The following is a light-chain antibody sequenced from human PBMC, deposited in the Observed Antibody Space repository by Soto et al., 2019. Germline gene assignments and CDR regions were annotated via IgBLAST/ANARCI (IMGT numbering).Light chain of an antibody. CDR3: ESYDSSLSALYV. CDR1: SSNIGAGYD. V-gene: IGLV1-40*01. Sequence: QPVLTQPPSVSGAPGQRVTISCTGSSSNIGAGYDVHWYQQLPGTAPKLLIFGNTNRPSGVPDRFSGSKSGTSASLAITGLQAEDEDDYYCESYDSSLSALYVFGTGTKVTVL. J-gene: IGLJ1*01. CDR2: GNT.